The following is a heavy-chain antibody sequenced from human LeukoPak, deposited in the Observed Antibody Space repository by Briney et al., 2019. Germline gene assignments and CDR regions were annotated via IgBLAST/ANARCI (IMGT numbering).Heavy chain of an antibody. J-gene: IGHJ4*02. V-gene: IGHV1-18*01. CDR2: ISDSNGNL. D-gene: IGHD3-10*01. CDR3: ATWLGATGRRGASD. CDR1: GYPFANFA. Sequence: ASVKVSCKASGYPFANFAVSWVRQAPGQGLEWMGWISDSNGNLNYAERLQGRLTITTDVSTTTAYMELKSLTSDDSAVYCCATWLGATGRRGASDWGQGTLVTVS.